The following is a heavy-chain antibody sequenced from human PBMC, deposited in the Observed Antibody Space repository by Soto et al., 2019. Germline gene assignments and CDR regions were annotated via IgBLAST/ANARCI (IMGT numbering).Heavy chain of an antibody. J-gene: IGHJ4*02. CDR2: IYYSGST. Sequence: SETLSLTCTVSGGSISSGGYYWSWIRQHPGRGLEWIGYIYYSGSTYYSPSLKSRVTISVDTSKNQFSLKLSSVTAADTAVYYCARVEMATIFKGLSYFDYWGQGTLVTVSS. D-gene: IGHD5-12*01. V-gene: IGHV4-31*03. CDR1: GGSISSGGYY. CDR3: ARVEMATIFKGLSYFDY.